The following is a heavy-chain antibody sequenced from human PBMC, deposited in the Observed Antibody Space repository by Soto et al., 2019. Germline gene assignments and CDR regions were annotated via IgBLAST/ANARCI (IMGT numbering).Heavy chain of an antibody. V-gene: IGHV4-34*01. CDR2: INHRGSA. CDR1: GGSFRGYY. D-gene: IGHD1-26*01. Sequence: SETLSLTCAVYGGSFRGYYWSWIRQPPGKGLEWIGEINHRGSANYNPSVKSRVTISVDTSKNQFSLKLNSVTAADTAMYYCARGSRVKIPAATGRDYYYHGLDVWAQGTAVTV. CDR3: ARGSRVKIPAATGRDYYYHGLDV. J-gene: IGHJ6*02.